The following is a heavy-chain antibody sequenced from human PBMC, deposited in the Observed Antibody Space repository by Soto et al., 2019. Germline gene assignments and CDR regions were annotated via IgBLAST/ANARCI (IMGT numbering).Heavy chain of an antibody. V-gene: IGHV4-34*01. J-gene: IGHJ3*02. CDR3: ARVERGTATTVVDAFDI. CDR1: GGFVSSGSYY. Sequence: QVQLQQWGAGLLKPSETLSLTCAVYGGFVSSGSYYWSWIRQPPGKGLEWIGEMSHSGGTHFNPSLKSRVTISVDTSKNQFSLKMGGVGGGDTALYYCARVERGTATTVVDAFDIWGPGTMVTVSS. D-gene: IGHD1-1*01. CDR2: MSHSGGT.